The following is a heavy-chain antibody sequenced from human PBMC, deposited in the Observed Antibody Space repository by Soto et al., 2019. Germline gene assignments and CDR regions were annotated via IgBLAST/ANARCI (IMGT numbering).Heavy chain of an antibody. J-gene: IGHJ5*02. CDR1: GVSISDTSYY. Sequence: SETLSLTCNVSGVSISDTSYYWGWIRQPPGKGLEWIGTIYFSGTTFYNPSLKSRVTISVDTSKNQFSLKLSSVTAADTAVYYCARGRRGAARPPGLRGWFDPWGQGTLVTVSS. CDR2: IYFSGTT. CDR3: ARGRRGAARPPGLRGWFDP. V-gene: IGHV4-39*07. D-gene: IGHD6-6*01.